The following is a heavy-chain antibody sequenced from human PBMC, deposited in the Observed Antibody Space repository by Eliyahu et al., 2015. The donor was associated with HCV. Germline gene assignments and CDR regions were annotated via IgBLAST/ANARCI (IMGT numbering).Heavy chain of an antibody. J-gene: IGHJ4*02. D-gene: IGHD2-2*02. CDR3: ARTYIPGRGSSFDF. CDR1: GASIXNXXHX. V-gene: IGHV4-39*01. Sequence: QLQLQESXPGLVKPSETLSLTCTVSGASIXNXXHXWGWVRQPPGKGLEWIGNIYYSGTXYYNPSLTSRVIMSVDRSKNQFSLRFNSVTAADTAVYYCARTYIPGRGSSFDFWGQGTLVTVSS. CDR2: IYYSGTX.